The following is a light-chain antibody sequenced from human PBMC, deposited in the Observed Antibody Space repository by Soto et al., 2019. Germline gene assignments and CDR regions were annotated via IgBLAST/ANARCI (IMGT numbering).Light chain of an antibody. CDR3: QQYGSSPQT. Sequence: EIVLTQSPSTLSLSPGERATLSCRASQSVSSSYLAWYQQKPGQAPRLLIYGASSRATGIPDRFSGSGSGTDFTLTISRLEPEDFAVYYCQQYGSSPQTFGQGTKVEI. CDR2: GAS. V-gene: IGKV3-20*01. CDR1: QSVSSSY. J-gene: IGKJ1*01.